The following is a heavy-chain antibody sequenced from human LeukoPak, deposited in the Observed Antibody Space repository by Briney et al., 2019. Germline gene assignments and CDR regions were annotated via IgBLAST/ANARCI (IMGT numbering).Heavy chain of an antibody. J-gene: IGHJ3*02. D-gene: IGHD3-16*01. V-gene: IGHV3-64*01. Sequence: GGSLRLSCAASGFTLSNYAMHWVRQVPGKRLEYVSAISSNGGSTYYANSVKGRFTISRDKSKNTVYLKMGSLRAEDMAVYYCARETRRGDAFDIWGQGAMVTVSS. CDR3: ARETRRGDAFDI. CDR1: GFTLSNYA. CDR2: ISSNGGST.